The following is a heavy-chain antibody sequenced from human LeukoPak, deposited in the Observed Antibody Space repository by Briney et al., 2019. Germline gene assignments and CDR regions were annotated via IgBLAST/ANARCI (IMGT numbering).Heavy chain of an antibody. J-gene: IGHJ4*02. Sequence: GRSLRLSCAASGFTFDDYAMHWVRQAPGKGLEWVSGISWNSGSIGYADSVKGRFTISRDNSKNTLYLQMNSLRAEDTAVYYCARLRYFDWLPTDYWGQGTLVTVSS. CDR1: GFTFDDYA. V-gene: IGHV3-9*01. D-gene: IGHD3-9*01. CDR2: ISWNSGSI. CDR3: ARLRYFDWLPTDY.